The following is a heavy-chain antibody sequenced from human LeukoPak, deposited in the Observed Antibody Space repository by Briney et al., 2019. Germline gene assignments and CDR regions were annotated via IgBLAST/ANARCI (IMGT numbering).Heavy chain of an antibody. J-gene: IGHJ5*02. CDR2: IIPIFGTA. D-gene: IGHD3-10*01. Sequence: SVKVSCKASGGTFSSYAISWVRQAPGQGLEWMGGIIPIFGTANYAQKFQGRVTITADESTSKAYMELNRLRSEATAVYYCARGGGVRAYNWFDPWGQGTLVTVSS. CDR1: GGTFSSYA. V-gene: IGHV1-69*01. CDR3: ARGGGVRAYNWFDP.